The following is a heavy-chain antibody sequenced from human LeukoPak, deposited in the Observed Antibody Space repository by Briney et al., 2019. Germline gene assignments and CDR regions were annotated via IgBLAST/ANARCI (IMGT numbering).Heavy chain of an antibody. CDR3: ARDGTTRSYYYFDH. J-gene: IGHJ4*02. Sequence: ASMKVSCKASGYTFTDYYMHWVRQAPGQGLEWMGWINPNTGGTYYAQNFQGRVTMTRDTSISTAFMELSGLRSDDTAVYYCARDGTTRSYYYFDHWGQGTLVTVSS. CDR1: GYTFTDYY. D-gene: IGHD3-10*01. V-gene: IGHV1-2*02. CDR2: INPNTGGT.